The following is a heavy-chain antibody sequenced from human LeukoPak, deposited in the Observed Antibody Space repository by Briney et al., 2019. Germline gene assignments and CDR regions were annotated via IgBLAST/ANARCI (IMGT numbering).Heavy chain of an antibody. CDR3: ATYYDILTGPPDAFDI. J-gene: IGHJ3*02. D-gene: IGHD3-9*01. CDR2: IYPGDSDT. V-gene: IGHV5-51*01. CDR1: GYSFTSYW. Sequence: GESLKISCKGSGYSFTSYWIGWVRQMPGKGLEWMGIIYPGDSDTRHSPSFQGQVTISADKSISTAYLQWSSLKASDTAMYYCATYYDILTGPPDAFDIWGQGTMVTVSS.